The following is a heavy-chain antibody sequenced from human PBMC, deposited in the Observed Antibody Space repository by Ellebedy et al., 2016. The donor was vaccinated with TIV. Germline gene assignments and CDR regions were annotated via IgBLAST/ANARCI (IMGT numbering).Heavy chain of an antibody. CDR2: LKPDGTED. CDR1: GFTFSSYA. V-gene: IGHV3-7*03. J-gene: IGHJ4*02. CDR3: ARNSGWSIDY. Sequence: GESLKISCAASGFTFSSYAMSWVRQAPGKGLEWVANLKPDGTEDYYVGSMKGRFTVSRDNAKSSLYLHLSSLGAEDTAVYYCARNSGWSIDYWGLGTLVTVSP. D-gene: IGHD6-19*01.